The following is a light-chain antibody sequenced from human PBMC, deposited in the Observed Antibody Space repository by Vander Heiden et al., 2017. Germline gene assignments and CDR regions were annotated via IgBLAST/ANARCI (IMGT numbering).Light chain of an antibody. J-gene: IGLJ3*02. CDR2: SHN. V-gene: IGLV1-44*01. CDR1: SSNIGSYT. Sequence: QSVLTQPPSASGTPGQRVTISCSGISSNIGSYTVNWYHQVPVTAPKLLSYSHNQRPSGVPDRFSGSKSGTSASLAISGLQSGDEAVYYCGTWDHSLNAWVFGGGTKLTVL. CDR3: GTWDHSLNAWV.